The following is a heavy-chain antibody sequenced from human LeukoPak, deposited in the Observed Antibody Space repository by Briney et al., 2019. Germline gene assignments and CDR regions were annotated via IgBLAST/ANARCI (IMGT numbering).Heavy chain of an antibody. CDR1: GFTFSSYG. Sequence: PGGSLRLSCAASGFTFSSYGMHWVRQAPGKGLEWVAVISYDGSNTYYADSVKGRFTISRDNSKNTLYLQMNSLRAEDTAVYYCAKERDISSSWYLSHYFDSWGQGTLVIVSS. D-gene: IGHD6-13*01. CDR2: ISYDGSNT. V-gene: IGHV3-30*18. CDR3: AKERDISSSWYLSHYFDS. J-gene: IGHJ4*02.